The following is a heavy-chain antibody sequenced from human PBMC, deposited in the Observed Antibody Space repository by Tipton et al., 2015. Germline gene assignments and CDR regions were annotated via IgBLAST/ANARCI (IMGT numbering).Heavy chain of an antibody. Sequence: SLRLSCAASGFTFDDYTMHWVRQAPGKGLEWVSLISWDGGSTYYADSVKGRFTISRDNAKNSLYVQMNSLRVEDTAVYYCGRGGIFSNNWYPFDYWGQGTLVTVSS. J-gene: IGHJ4*02. D-gene: IGHD1-1*01. CDR2: ISWDGGST. CDR1: GFTFDDYT. CDR3: GRGGIFSNNWYPFDY. V-gene: IGHV3-43*01.